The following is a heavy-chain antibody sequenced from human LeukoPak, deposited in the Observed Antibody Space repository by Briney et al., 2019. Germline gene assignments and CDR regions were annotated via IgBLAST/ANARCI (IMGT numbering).Heavy chain of an antibody. CDR2: INHSGST. CDR1: GGSFCGYY. CDR3: ARFSSSWYGGIDY. V-gene: IGHV4-34*01. D-gene: IGHD6-13*01. Sequence: SETLSLTCAVYGGSFCGYYWSWIRQPPGKGLEWIGEINHSGSTNYNPSLKSRVTISVDTSKNQFSLKLSSVTAADTAVYYCARFSSSWYGGIDYWGQGTLVTVSS. J-gene: IGHJ4*02.